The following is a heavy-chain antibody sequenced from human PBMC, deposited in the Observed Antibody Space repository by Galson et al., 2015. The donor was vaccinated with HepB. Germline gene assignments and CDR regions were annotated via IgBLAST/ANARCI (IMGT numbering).Heavy chain of an antibody. D-gene: IGHD3-16*01. V-gene: IGHV3-23*01. J-gene: IGHJ4*02. Sequence: SLRLSCAASGFSFSIYAMNWVRQAPGKGLEWISTIANDVVTAFYADSVKGRFTISRDNSKNTVYLQMNNLRGEDTAVYYCAKARGMILESWFFDYWGQGAPVTVSS. CDR3: AKARGMILESWFFDY. CDR2: IANDVVTA. CDR1: GFSFSIYA.